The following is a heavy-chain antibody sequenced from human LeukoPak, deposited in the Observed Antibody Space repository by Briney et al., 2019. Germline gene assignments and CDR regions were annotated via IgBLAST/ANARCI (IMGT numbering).Heavy chain of an antibody. CDR2: ISHDGSNI. Sequence: GGSLRLSCEASGFTFNKYGMCWVRQTPGKGLEWVAVISHDGSNIHYGDSVKGRFTISRDNSKNTLYLQMNSLRAEDTAVYYCARSIPRYDGSAYYPDYWGQGTLVTVSS. J-gene: IGHJ4*02. CDR1: GFTFNKYG. D-gene: IGHD3-22*01. V-gene: IGHV3-33*05. CDR3: ARSIPRYDGSAYYPDY.